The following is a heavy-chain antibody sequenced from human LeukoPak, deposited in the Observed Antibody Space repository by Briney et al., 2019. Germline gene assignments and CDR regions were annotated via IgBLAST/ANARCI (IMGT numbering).Heavy chain of an antibody. D-gene: IGHD2-15*01. CDR1: GFTFSRYA. Sequence: GGSLRLPCAASGFTFSRYALHWVRQAPGKGLEWVAVISHDGSNINYADSLKGRFTISRDNSKNTISLQMNSLRDEDTAVYYCARAAVILAASRWLDSWGQGTLVTVSS. CDR3: ARAAVILAASRWLDS. J-gene: IGHJ5*01. CDR2: ISHDGSNI. V-gene: IGHV3-30-3*01.